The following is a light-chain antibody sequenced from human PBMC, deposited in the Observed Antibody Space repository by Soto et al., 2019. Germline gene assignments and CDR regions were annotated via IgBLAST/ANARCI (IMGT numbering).Light chain of an antibody. CDR2: DVS. CDR3: CSYVGSDTSFV. J-gene: IGLJ1*01. V-gene: IGLV2-11*01. CDR1: SSDVGGYNF. Sequence: QSVLTQPASVSGSPGQSITIPCTGTSSDVGGYNFVSWYQQRPGKVPKLMIYDVSIRPSGVPDRFSGSKSGNTASLTISGLQAEDEADYYCCSYVGSDTSFVFGSGTKVTVL.